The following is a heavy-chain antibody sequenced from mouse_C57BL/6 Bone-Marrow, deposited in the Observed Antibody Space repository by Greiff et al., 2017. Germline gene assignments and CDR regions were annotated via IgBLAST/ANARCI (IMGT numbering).Heavy chain of an antibody. CDR2: IYPRDGST. V-gene: IGHV1-85*01. CDR1: GYTFTSYD. D-gene: IGHD1-1*01. J-gene: IGHJ3*01. CDR3: ARRGYYGSSPWFAY. Sequence: QVQLQQSGPELVKPGASVKLSCKASGYTFTSYDINWVKQRPGQGLEWIGWIYPRDGSTKYNEKFKGKATLTVDTSSSTAYMELHSLTSEDSAVYFWARRGYYGSSPWFAYWGQGTLVTVAA.